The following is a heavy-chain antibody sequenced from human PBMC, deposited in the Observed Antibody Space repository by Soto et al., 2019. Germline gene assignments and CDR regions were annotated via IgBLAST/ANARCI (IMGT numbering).Heavy chain of an antibody. CDR2: ISSSGDST. J-gene: IGHJ4*02. CDR3: AKDLEGGYGSGTFDY. Sequence: EVQLLESGGGLVQPGGSLRLSCEASGFSFSSYAMNWVRQAPGKGLEWVSGISSSGDSTYYADSVKGRFTISRDNSKNTLYLQMNSLRAEDTAVYYCAKDLEGGYGSGTFDYWGQGTLVTVSS. CDR1: GFSFSSYA. V-gene: IGHV3-23*01. D-gene: IGHD3-10*01.